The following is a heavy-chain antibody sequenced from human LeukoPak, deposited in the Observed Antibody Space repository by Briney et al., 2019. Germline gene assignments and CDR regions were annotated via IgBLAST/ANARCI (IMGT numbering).Heavy chain of an antibody. CDR2: ISGSGGST. J-gene: IGHJ4*02. V-gene: IGHV3-23*01. CDR3: ATENYYDSSGWQFDY. CDR1: GGSIRSSYYY. D-gene: IGHD3-22*01. Sequence: PSETLSLTCTVSGGSIRSSYYYWGWIRQPPGKGLEWVSAISGSGGSTYYADSVKGRFTISRDNSKNTLYLQMNSLRAEDTAVYYCATENYYDSSGWQFDYWGQGTLVTVSS.